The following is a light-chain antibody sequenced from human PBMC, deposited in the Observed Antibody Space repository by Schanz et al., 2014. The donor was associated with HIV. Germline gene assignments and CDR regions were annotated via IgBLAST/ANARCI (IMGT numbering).Light chain of an antibody. Sequence: LTQPHSVSESPGKTATISCTRSSGNIADNCVQWYQQHPGKAPKIMIYEVNKRPSGVPDRFSGSKSGNTASLTVSGLQAEDEADYYCSSYAGTNNLWLFGGGTKLTVL. CDR2: EVN. V-gene: IGLV2-8*01. CDR1: SGNIADNC. CDR3: SSYAGTNNLWL. J-gene: IGLJ3*02.